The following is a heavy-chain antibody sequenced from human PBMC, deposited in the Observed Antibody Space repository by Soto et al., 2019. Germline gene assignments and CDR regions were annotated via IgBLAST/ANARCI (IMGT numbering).Heavy chain of an antibody. CDR2: IYPSDSDT. CDR1: GYIFSSYW. CDR3: ARLKCYIDY. Sequence: ECLKISCKGSGYIFSSYWIGWVRQMPGKGLEWMGIIYPSDSDTRYSPSFQGQVTISVDKSITTAYLQWSSLKASDTAMYYCARLKCYIDYWGQRTLVTVSS. V-gene: IGHV5-51*01. J-gene: IGHJ4*02.